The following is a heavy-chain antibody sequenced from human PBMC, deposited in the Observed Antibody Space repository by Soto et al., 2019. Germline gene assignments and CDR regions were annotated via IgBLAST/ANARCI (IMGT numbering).Heavy chain of an antibody. J-gene: IGHJ4*02. CDR1: GFTFSNYW. D-gene: IGHD6-19*01. V-gene: IGHV3-7*05. CDR3: AGVAV. Sequence: EVQLVESGGGFVQPGGSLRLSCAASGFTFSNYWMSWVRQAPGKGLEWVANIKVDGSEKYYVDSVKGRFTITRDNAKNSLYLQMNSLRAEDTAVYYCAGVAVRGQGTLVTVSS. CDR2: IKVDGSEK.